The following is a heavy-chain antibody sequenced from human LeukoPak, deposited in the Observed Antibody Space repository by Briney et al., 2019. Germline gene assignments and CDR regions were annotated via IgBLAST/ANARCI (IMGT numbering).Heavy chain of an antibody. Sequence: PSETLSLTCAVYGGSFSGYYWSWIRQPPGRGLEWIGEINHSGSTSYNPSLKSRVTISVDTSKNQFSLKLSSVTAADTAVYYCAADHYYDSSGSFDYWGQGTLVTVSS. V-gene: IGHV4-34*01. CDR2: INHSGST. D-gene: IGHD3-22*01. J-gene: IGHJ4*02. CDR1: GGSFSGYY. CDR3: AADHYYDSSGSFDY.